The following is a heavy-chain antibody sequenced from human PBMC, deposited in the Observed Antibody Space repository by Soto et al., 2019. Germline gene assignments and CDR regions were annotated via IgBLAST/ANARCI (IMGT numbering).Heavy chain of an antibody. CDR3: ATNSVFQLLTPGGMDV. V-gene: IGHV3-48*02. Sequence: LSLTCAASGFTFSSYSMNWVRQAPGKGLEWVSYISSSSSTIYYADSVKGRFTISRDNAKNSLYLQMNSLRDEDTAVYYCATNSVFQLLTPGGMDVWGQGTTVTVSS. CDR1: GFTFSSYS. D-gene: IGHD2-2*01. J-gene: IGHJ6*02. CDR2: ISSSSSTI.